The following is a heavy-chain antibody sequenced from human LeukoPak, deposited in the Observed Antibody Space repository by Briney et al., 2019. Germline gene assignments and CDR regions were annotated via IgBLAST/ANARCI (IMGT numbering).Heavy chain of an antibody. CDR1: GATFSSYA. V-gene: IGHV1-69*05. Sequence: ASVTVSFKASGATFSSYAISWVRQAPGQGLGWMGGIILIFGTANYAQKFQGRVTITTDESTSTAYMELSSLRSEDTAVYYCARDSSSWYSTGGYYYYYMDVWGKGTTVTVSS. J-gene: IGHJ6*03. CDR3: ARDSSSWYSTGGYYYYYMDV. CDR2: IILIFGTA. D-gene: IGHD6-13*01.